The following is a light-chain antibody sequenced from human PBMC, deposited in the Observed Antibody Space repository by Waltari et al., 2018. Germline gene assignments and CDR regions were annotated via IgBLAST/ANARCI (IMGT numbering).Light chain of an antibody. CDR2: DAS. CDR3: QQYYTSALD. CDR1: QGISNS. Sequence: DIQMTHSPSSLSASVGARVSITCRASQGISNSLAWYQQRPGKAPKLLIYDASRLESGVPSRFSGSGSGTDYTLTISSLQPEDFATYYCQQYYTSALDFGGGTKVEIK. J-gene: IGKJ4*01. V-gene: IGKV1-NL1*01.